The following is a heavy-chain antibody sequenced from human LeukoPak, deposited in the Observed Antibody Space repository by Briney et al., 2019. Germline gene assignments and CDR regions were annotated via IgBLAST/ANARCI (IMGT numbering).Heavy chain of an antibody. CDR1: GYTFTGYY. CDR3: ARGLQLWSDVFDY. Sequence: ASVEVSCKASGYTFTGYYMHWVRQAPGQGLEWMGWINPNSGGTNYAQKFQGRVTMTRDTSISTAYMELSRLRSDDTAVYYCARGLQLWSDVFDYWGQGTLVTVSS. CDR2: INPNSGGT. D-gene: IGHD5-18*01. J-gene: IGHJ4*02. V-gene: IGHV1-2*02.